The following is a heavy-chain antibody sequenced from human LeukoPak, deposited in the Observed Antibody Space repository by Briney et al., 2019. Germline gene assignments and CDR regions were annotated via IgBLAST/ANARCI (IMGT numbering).Heavy chain of an antibody. CDR3: ARYIVVVPAAMIGWFDP. Sequence: PGGSLRLSCAASGFTFSSYWMSWVRQAPGKGLEWVANIKQDGSEKYYVDSVKGRFTISRDNAKNSLYLQMNSLRAVDTAVYYCARYIVVVPAAMIGWFDPWGQGTLVTVSS. V-gene: IGHV3-7*03. J-gene: IGHJ5*02. CDR2: IKQDGSEK. CDR1: GFTFSSYW. D-gene: IGHD2-2*01.